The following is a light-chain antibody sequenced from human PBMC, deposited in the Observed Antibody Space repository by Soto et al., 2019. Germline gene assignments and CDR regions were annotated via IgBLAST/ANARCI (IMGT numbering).Light chain of an antibody. CDR2: KAS. Sequence: DIQMTQSPSTLSASVGDRVTITCRASQSISSWLAWYQQKPGKAPKLLIYKASTLKSGVPSRFSGSGSGTEFTLTISSLQPDEFATYYCQQYNSYSRTFGQGTKVDIK. V-gene: IGKV1-5*03. J-gene: IGKJ1*01. CDR3: QQYNSYSRT. CDR1: QSISSW.